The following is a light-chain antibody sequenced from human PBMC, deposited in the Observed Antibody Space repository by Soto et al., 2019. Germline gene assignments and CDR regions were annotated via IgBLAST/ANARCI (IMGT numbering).Light chain of an antibody. CDR1: QSISSW. Sequence: DIQMTQSASPLSASVGHRVTITRRASQSISSWLAWYQQKPGKAPKVLIYAATRLESGLPSRFSGSGSGTEFPITISSLKPDDFAYYCCQQYKTYWTFGQGTKVDIK. J-gene: IGKJ1*01. V-gene: IGKV1-5*01. CDR3: QQYKTYWT. CDR2: AAT.